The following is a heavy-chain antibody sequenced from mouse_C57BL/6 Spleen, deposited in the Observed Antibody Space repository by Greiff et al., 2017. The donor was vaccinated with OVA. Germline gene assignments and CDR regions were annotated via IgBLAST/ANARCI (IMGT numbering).Heavy chain of an antibody. J-gene: IGHJ2*01. CDR1: GYSITSGYY. V-gene: IGHV3-6*01. CDR3: ARGNPYYFDY. D-gene: IGHD2-1*01. Sequence: EVKLMESGPGLVKPSQSLSLTCSVTGYSITSGYYWNWIRQFPGNKLEWMGYISYDGSNNYNPSLKNRISITRDTSKNQFFLKLNSVTTEDTATYYCARGNPYYFDYWGQGTTLTVSS. CDR2: ISYDGSN.